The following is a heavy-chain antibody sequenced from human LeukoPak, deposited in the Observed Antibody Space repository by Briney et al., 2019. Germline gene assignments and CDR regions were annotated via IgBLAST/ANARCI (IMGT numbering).Heavy chain of an antibody. CDR2: INHSGST. CDR3: ARGYDSGGYYLDY. J-gene: IGHJ4*02. D-gene: IGHD3-22*01. CDR1: GGSFSGYY. V-gene: IGHV4-34*01. Sequence: SETLSLTCAVYGGSFSGYYWSWIRQPPGKGLEWIGEINHSGSTNYNPSLKSRVTISVDTSKNQFSLKLSSVTAADTAVYYCARGYDSGGYYLDYWGQGTLVTVSS.